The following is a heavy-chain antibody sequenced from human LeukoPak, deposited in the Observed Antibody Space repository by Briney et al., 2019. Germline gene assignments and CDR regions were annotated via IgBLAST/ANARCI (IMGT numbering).Heavy chain of an antibody. CDR3: ATPAGYYDSSGYYSHPHYYYYYMDV. CDR2: ISGRGGST. D-gene: IGHD3-22*01. CDR1: AFTLRGYG. J-gene: IGHJ6*03. V-gene: IGHV3-23*01. Sequence: GGSLRLSCAASAFTLRGYGMHWVRQAPGKGLDWVSAISGRGGSTYYADSVKGRFTISRANSTNTLYLQMNSLSAEDTAVYYCATPAGYYDSSGYYSHPHYYYYYMDVWGKGTTVTVSS.